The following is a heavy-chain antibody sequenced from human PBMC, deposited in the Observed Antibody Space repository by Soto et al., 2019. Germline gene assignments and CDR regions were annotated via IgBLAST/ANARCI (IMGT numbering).Heavy chain of an antibody. CDR1: GFTVSSNY. D-gene: IGHD5-12*01. V-gene: IGHV3-23*01. CDR2: ISGSGGST. J-gene: IGHJ3*02. Sequence: PGGSLRLSCAASGFTVSSNYMSWVRQAPGKGLEWVSAISGSGGSTYYADSVKGRFTISRDNSKNTLYLQMNSLRAEDTAVYYCAKVQGGLQWAAESAFDIWGQGTMVTVSS. CDR3: AKVQGGLQWAAESAFDI.